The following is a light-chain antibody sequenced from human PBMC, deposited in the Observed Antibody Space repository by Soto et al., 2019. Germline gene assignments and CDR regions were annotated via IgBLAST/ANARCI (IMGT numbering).Light chain of an antibody. J-gene: IGLJ1*01. CDR1: SSDVGTSNY. V-gene: IGLV2-8*01. CDR3: SSYAGSNNYV. CDR2: EVR. Sequence: QSALTQPPSASGSPGQSVTISCTGTSSDVGTSNYVSWYQQHPGKAPKLIIYEVRERPSGVPDRISASRSGNTASLTVSGLQAEDEADYYCSSYAGSNNYVFGTGTKVTVL.